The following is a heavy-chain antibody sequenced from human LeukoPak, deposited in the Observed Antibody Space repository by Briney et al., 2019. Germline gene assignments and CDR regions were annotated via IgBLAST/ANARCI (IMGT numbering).Heavy chain of an antibody. CDR2: INPSGGST. V-gene: IGHV1-46*01. Sequence: GASVRVSCKASGYTFTSYYMHWVRQAPGQGLEWMGIINPSGGSTSYAQKFQGRVTMTRDMSTSTVYMELSSLRSEDTAVYYCARDFLRGRVQDPFDYWGQGTLVTVSS. D-gene: IGHD3-3*01. J-gene: IGHJ4*02. CDR3: ARDFLRGRVQDPFDY. CDR1: GYTFTSYY.